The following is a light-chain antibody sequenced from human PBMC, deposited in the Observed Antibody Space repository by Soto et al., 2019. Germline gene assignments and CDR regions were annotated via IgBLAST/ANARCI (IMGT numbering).Light chain of an antibody. CDR1: STDVGAYNY. CDR2: EVS. V-gene: IGLV2-14*01. CDR3: SSYTTSSTYV. J-gene: IGLJ1*01. Sequence: QSVLTQPASVSGSPGQSITISCTGTSTDVGAYNYVSWYQQHPGKAPKIMIYEVSNRPSGVSNRFSGSKSGTTASLTISGLQAEDEADYYCSSYTTSSTYVFGTGTQLTVL.